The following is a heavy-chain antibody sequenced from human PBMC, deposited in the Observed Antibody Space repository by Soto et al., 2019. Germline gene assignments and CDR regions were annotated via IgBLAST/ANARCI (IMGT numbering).Heavy chain of an antibody. CDR3: AKDRRAGGNYGFYSDF. V-gene: IGHV3-23*01. J-gene: IGHJ4*02. D-gene: IGHD1-7*01. Sequence: PGGSLRLSCAASGFTFSSYGMTWVRQAPGKGLEWVSFSSATGAGTYYADSVKGRFTISRDNSKNTLYLQMTSLRADDTAVYYCAKDRRAGGNYGFYSDFWGQGALVTGSA. CDR2: SSATGAGT. CDR1: GFTFSSYG.